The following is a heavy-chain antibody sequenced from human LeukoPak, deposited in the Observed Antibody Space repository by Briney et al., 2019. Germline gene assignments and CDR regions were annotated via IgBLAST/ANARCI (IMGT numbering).Heavy chain of an antibody. D-gene: IGHD2-2*01. CDR3: ARRAEGYCSSTSCPYNWFDP. V-gene: IGHV4-34*01. CDR2: INHSGST. J-gene: IGHJ5*02. CDR1: GGSFSVYY. Sequence: SETLSLTCAVYGGSFSVYYWSWIRQPPGKGLEWIGEINHSGSTNYNPSLKSRVTISVDTSKNQFSLKLSSVTAADTAVYYCARRAEGYCSSTSCPYNWFDPWGQGTLVTVSS.